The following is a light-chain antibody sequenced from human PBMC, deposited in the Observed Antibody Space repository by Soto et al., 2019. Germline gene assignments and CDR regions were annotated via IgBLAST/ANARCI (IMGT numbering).Light chain of an antibody. Sequence: EIVLTQSASTLSLSPGERATLSCRAIQSVSSSYLAWYQQKPGQAPRLLIYGASSRATGIPDRFSGSGSGTDFTLTISRLEPEDFAVYYCQQYGSSLGVTFGGGTKVDIK. CDR1: QSVSSSY. CDR3: QQYGSSLGVT. V-gene: IGKV3-20*01. J-gene: IGKJ4*01. CDR2: GAS.